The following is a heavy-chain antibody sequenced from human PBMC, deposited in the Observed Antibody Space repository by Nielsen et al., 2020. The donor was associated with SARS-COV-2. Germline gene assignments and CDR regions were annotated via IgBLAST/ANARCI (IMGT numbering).Heavy chain of an antibody. CDR1: GFFLSELS. CDR2: FDPEDGET. CDR3: ATDLGLDY. V-gene: IGHV1-24*01. Sequence: ASVQVICYVSGFFLSELSMLWVRQAPGKGFKWMVGFDPEDGETIYAQKFQGRVTMIDDTSTDTAYMELISLRCEDTAEYYWATDLGLDYWGQGTLVTVSS. J-gene: IGHJ4*02.